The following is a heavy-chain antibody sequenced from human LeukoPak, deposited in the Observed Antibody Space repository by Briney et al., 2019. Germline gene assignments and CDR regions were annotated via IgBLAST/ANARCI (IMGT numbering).Heavy chain of an antibody. V-gene: IGHV4-59*12. CDR1: GGSISSYY. CDR3: ARGGLRFLEENWFDP. J-gene: IGHJ5*02. D-gene: IGHD3-3*01. CDR2: IYYSGST. Sequence: SETLSLTCTVSGGSISSYYWSWIRQPPGKGLEWIGYIYYSGSTNYNPSLKSRVTISVDTSKNQFSLKLSSVTAADTAVYYCARGGLRFLEENWFDPWGQGTLVTVSS.